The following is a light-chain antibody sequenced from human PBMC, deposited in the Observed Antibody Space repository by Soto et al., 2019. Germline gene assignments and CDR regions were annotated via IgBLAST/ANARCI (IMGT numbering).Light chain of an antibody. CDR1: TTNIGAGYE. V-gene: IGLV1-40*01. J-gene: IGLJ3*02. Sequence: QTVVTQPPSVSGAPGQRVTISCTGSTTNIGAGYEVHWYQQRPGTAPKLLVSGHNIRPSGVPDRFYGSKSGTSASLAITGLQAEDEADYYCQAYDYSLTASVFGGGTKLTVL. CDR3: QAYDYSLTASV. CDR2: GHN.